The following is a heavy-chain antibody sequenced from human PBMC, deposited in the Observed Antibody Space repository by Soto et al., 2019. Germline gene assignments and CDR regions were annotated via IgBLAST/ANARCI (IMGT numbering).Heavy chain of an antibody. J-gene: IGHJ3*02. D-gene: IGHD3-22*01. V-gene: IGHV4-59*01. CDR1: GGSISSYY. CDR2: IYYSGST. CDR3: ARDRLWIVGDAFDI. Sequence: SETLSLTCTVSGGSISSYYWSWIRQPPGKGLEWIGYIYYSGSTNYNPSLKSRVTISVDTSKNQFSLKLSSVTAADTAVYYCARDRLWIVGDAFDIWGQGTMVTVSS.